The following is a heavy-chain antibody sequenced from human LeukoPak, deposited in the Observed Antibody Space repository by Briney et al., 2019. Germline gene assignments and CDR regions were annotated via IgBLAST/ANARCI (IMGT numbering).Heavy chain of an antibody. V-gene: IGHV3-23*01. J-gene: IGHJ4*02. D-gene: IGHD3-22*01. CDR2: ISGSGGTT. CDR1: GFTVSNYA. CDR3: SGRQPHYSGSTAYQCVLDY. Sequence: GGSLRLSCAASGFTVSNYAMSWVRQAPGKGLEWVSAISGSGGTTYYADSVKGRFTISRDNTKSTLYLQMNSLRAQETAAIECSGRQPHYSGSTAYQCVLDYWGQGTLVTVSS.